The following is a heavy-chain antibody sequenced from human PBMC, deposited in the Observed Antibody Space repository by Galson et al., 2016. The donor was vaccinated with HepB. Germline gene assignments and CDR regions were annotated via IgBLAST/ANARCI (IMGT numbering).Heavy chain of an antibody. Sequence: SLRLSCAASGFTFSDFDMNWIRQAPGKGLEWVSYISKTVSTIYYADSVKGRFTISRDNAKNSLDRQMNSLRADDTAVYYCARGQQWLIENYYYGMDVCSQVTTVTVSS. J-gene: IGHJ6*02. V-gene: IGHV3-11*01. CDR3: ARGQQWLIENYYYGMDV. D-gene: IGHD6-19*01. CDR1: GFTFSDFD. CDR2: ISKTVSTI.